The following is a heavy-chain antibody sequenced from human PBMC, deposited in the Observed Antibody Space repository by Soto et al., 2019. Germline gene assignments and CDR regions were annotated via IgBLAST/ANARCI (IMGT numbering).Heavy chain of an antibody. CDR1: GYTFTTYA. J-gene: IGHJ6*02. Sequence: ASVKVSCKASGYTFTTYAMHWVRQAPGQTLEWMGWISAGNGNPKYSQRFQGRVTITRDTSASTAYMELSSLKSEDTAVYYCARAGIVGATIYYGMDVWGQGTTVTVSS. CDR3: ARAGIVGATIYYGMDV. D-gene: IGHD1-26*01. CDR2: ISAGNGNP. V-gene: IGHV1-3*01.